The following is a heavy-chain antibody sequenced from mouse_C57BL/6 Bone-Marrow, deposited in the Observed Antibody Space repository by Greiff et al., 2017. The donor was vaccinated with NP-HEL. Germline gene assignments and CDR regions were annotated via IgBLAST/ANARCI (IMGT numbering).Heavy chain of an antibody. Sequence: VKLKQSGAELVRPGASVTLSCKASGYTFTDYEMHWVKQTPVHGLEWIGAIDPETGGTAYNQKFKGKAILTADKSSSTAYMELRSLTSEDSAVYYCTRRPDYWGQGTTLTVSS. J-gene: IGHJ2*01. V-gene: IGHV1-15*01. CDR1: GYTFTDYE. CDR3: TRRPDY. CDR2: IDPETGGT.